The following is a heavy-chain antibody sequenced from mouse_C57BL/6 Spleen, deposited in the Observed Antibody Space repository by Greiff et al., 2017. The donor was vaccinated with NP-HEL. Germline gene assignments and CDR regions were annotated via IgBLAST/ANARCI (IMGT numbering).Heavy chain of an antibody. CDR1: GYTFTSYW. J-gene: IGHJ2*01. CDR3: ARSGGTTVVADY. CDR2: IDPSYSYT. D-gene: IGHD1-1*01. Sequence: VQLQQPGAELVMPGASVKLSCKASGYTFTSYWMHWVKQRPGQGLEWIGEIDPSYSYTNYNQKFKGKSTLTVDKSSSTAYMQLSSLTSEDSAVYYCARSGGTTVVADYWGQGTTLTVSS. V-gene: IGHV1-69*01.